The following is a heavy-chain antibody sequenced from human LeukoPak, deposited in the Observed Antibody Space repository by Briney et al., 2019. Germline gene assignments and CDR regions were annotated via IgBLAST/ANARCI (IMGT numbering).Heavy chain of an antibody. Sequence: SGTLSLTCAVSSGSLSGYSWGWIRQAPGKGLDWIGEIHHSGSTTYNSSLKSRVTISLDKPKSQFSLILTSVTAADTAVYYCTRQSGTVTPIDYWGQGILVTVSS. D-gene: IGHD4-17*01. CDR1: SGSLSGYS. J-gene: IGHJ4*02. CDR2: IHHSGST. V-gene: IGHV4-34*01. CDR3: TRQSGTVTPIDY.